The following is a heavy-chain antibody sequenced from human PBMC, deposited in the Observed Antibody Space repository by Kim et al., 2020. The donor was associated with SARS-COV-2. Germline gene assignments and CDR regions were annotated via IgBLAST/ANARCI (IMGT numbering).Heavy chain of an antibody. V-gene: IGHV4-39*01. J-gene: IGHJ4*02. Sequence: PALKSRVTISVDTSKIQFSLKLSSVTAADTAVYYCARHRLWFGELKYFDYWGQGTLVTVSS. D-gene: IGHD3-10*01. CDR3: ARHRLWFGELKYFDY.